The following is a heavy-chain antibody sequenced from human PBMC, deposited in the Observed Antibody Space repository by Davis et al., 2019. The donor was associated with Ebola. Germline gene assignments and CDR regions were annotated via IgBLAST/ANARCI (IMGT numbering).Heavy chain of an antibody. Sequence: GESLKISCAASGFTFSSYGMHWVRQAPGKGLEWVAVIWYDGSNKYYADSVKGRFTISRDNSKNTLYLQMNSLRAEDTAVYYCTTTMVQGVMTYDYWGQGTLVTVSS. J-gene: IGHJ4*02. V-gene: IGHV3-33*01. CDR1: GFTFSSYG. D-gene: IGHD3-10*01. CDR2: IWYDGSNK. CDR3: TTTMVQGVMTYDY.